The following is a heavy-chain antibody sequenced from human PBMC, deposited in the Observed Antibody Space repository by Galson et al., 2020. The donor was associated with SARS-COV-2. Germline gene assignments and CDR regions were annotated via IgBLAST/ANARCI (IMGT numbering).Heavy chain of an antibody. CDR2: INTNTGNP. J-gene: IGHJ6*02. CDR1: GYTFTSYA. Sequence: ASVKVSCKASGYTFTSYAMNWVRQAPGQGLEWMGWINTNTGNPTYAQGFTGRFVFSLDTSVSTAYLQISSLKAEDTAVYYCARDLEEQLVRYYYYGMDVWGQGTTVTVSS. CDR3: ARDLEEQLVRYYYYGMDV. D-gene: IGHD6-6*01. V-gene: IGHV7-4-1*02.